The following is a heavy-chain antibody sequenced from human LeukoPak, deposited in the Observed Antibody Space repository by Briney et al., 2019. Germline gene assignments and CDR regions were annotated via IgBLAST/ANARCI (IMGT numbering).Heavy chain of an antibody. V-gene: IGHV3-21*01. CDR2: SSSSYI. Sequence: SSSSYIYYADSVKGRFTISRDNAKKSLYLQMNSLRAEDTAVYYCAREVYRKAYGDYGGFDPWGQGTLVTVSS. D-gene: IGHD4-17*01. J-gene: IGHJ5*02. CDR3: AREVYRKAYGDYGGFDP.